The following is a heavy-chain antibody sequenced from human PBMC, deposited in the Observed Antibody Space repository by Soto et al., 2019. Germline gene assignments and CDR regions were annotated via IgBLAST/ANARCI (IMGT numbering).Heavy chain of an antibody. V-gene: IGHV2-70*20. CDR3: GRVHTAGACAYYGTDV. J-gene: IGHJ6*02. CDR2: IDWHDDK. CDR1: GFSCTSTGMC. D-gene: IGHD3-10*01. Sequence: ENPTETLTLSCNFSGFSCTSTGMCVNWVRRPPGKALEWLALIDWHDDKYYNTSLKTRLSISRDTSKNQVVLKLTNMDPVDTATDFCGRVHTAGACAYYGTDVWSQG.